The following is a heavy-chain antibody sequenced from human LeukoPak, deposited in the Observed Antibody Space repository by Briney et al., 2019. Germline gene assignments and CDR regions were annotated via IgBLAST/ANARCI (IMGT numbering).Heavy chain of an antibody. CDR3: ARHYGGNPEDYFDY. Sequence: SETLSLTCTVSGGSISSYYWSWIRQPPGKGLELIGYIYYSGSTNYNPSLKSRVTISVDTSKNQFSLKLSSVTAADTAVYYCARHYGGNPEDYFDYWGQGTLVTVSS. CDR1: GGSISSYY. V-gene: IGHV4-59*08. CDR2: IYYSGST. J-gene: IGHJ4*02. D-gene: IGHD4-23*01.